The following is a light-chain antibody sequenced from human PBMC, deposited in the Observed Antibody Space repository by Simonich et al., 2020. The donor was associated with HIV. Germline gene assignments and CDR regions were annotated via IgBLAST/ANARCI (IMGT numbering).Light chain of an antibody. V-gene: IGLV1-40*01. CDR3: QSYDSSLSGVL. CDR2: GNS. Sequence: QSVLTQPPSVSGAPGQRVTISCTGSSSNIGAGYDVHWYQQLPGTAPKLLIYGNSKRPSGVPDRVSGSKSGTSASLAITGLQAEDEADYYCQSYDSSLSGVLFGGGTKLTIL. CDR1: SSNIGAGYD. J-gene: IGLJ2*01.